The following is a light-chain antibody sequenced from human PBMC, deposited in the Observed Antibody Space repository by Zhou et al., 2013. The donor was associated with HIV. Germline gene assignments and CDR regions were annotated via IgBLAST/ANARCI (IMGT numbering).Light chain of an antibody. CDR2: GAS. V-gene: IGKV3-20*01. J-gene: IGKJ3*01. CDR3: QQYGSSPS. CDR1: QSVSSTY. Sequence: EIVLTQSPGTLSLSPGERATLSCRASQSVSSTYLAWYQQKPGQAPRLLIYGASSRATGIPDRFSGGGSGTDFTLTISRLEPEDFGDYYCQQYGSSPSFGPGTKVEIQ.